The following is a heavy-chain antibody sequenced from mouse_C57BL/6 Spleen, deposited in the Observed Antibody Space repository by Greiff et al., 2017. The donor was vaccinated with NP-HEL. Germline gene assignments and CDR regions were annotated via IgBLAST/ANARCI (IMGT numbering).Heavy chain of an antibody. J-gene: IGHJ3*01. CDR2: ISSGSSTI. CDR1: GFTFSDYG. Sequence: EVKVVESGGGLVKPGGSLKLSCAASGFTFSDYGMHWVRQAPEKGLEWVAYISSGSSTIYYADTVKGRFTISRDNAKNTLFLQMTSLRSEDTAMYYCARSKVSWFAYWGQGTLVTVSA. V-gene: IGHV5-17*01. CDR3: ARSKVSWFAY.